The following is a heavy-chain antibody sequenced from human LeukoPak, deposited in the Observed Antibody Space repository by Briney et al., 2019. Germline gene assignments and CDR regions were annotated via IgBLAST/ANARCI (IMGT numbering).Heavy chain of an antibody. Sequence: PGRSLRLSCAASGFTFSRYTIHWVRQAPGKGVEWVAVLSYDERNEYYADSVKGRFTISRDNSKNTLHLQMNSLRAEDTAVYYCARESLQGWFDTWGQGTLVTVSS. J-gene: IGHJ5*02. CDR3: ARESLQGWFDT. CDR1: GFTFSRYT. CDR2: LSYDERNE. V-gene: IGHV3-30*01.